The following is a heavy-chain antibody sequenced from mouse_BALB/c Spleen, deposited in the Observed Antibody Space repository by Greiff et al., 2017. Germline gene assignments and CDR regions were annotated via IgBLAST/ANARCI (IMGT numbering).Heavy chain of an antibody. CDR3: ARWGNPYFDY. J-gene: IGHJ2*01. CDR2: ISSGSSTI. CDR1: GFTFSSFG. D-gene: IGHD2-1*01. Sequence: EVHLVESGGGLVQPGGSRKLSCAASGFTFSSFGMHWVRQAPEKGLEWVAYISSGSSTIYYADTVKGRFTISRDNPKNTLFLQMTSLRSEDTAMYYCARWGNPYFDYWGQGTTLTVSS. V-gene: IGHV5-17*02.